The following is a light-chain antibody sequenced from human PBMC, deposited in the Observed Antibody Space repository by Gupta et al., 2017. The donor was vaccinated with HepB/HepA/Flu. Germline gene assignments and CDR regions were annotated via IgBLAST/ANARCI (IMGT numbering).Light chain of an antibody. J-gene: IGKJ2*04. CDR2: AAL. Sequence: DIQMTQSPSSLSASVGDRVTITCRASQSISSYLNWYQQKPGKAPNLLIYAALNLQSGVPSRFSGSGSGTDFTLTISSLQPEDFATYYCQQCYSMPWSFGQGTKLQIK. CDR3: QQCYSMPWS. CDR1: QSISSY. V-gene: IGKV1-39*01.